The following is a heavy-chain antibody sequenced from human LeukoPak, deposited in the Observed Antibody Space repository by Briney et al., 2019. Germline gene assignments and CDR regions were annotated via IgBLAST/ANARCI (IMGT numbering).Heavy chain of an antibody. CDR2: ISTNKGNT. J-gene: IGHJ5*02. Sequence: ASVKVSCKASGYIFTNCGISWVRQAPGHGLEWMGWISTNKGNTNYAQRLQGRVTMTTDTSTTTAYMELRSLRSDDTAIYYCVRDIQWRFDPWGQGTLVTVSS. D-gene: IGHD2-8*01. V-gene: IGHV1-18*01. CDR1: GYIFTNCG. CDR3: VRDIQWRFDP.